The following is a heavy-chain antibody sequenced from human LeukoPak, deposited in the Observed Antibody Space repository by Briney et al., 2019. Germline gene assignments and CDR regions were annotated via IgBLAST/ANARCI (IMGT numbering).Heavy chain of an antibody. CDR3: AAGRPYSLLDY. CDR1: GSSLTELS. CDR2: FDVIDGET. J-gene: IGHJ4*02. V-gene: IGHV1-24*01. Sequence: GASVKVSCTVSGSSLTELSLYWVRQAPGNGLEWMGGFDVIDGETFYAQKFQGRVTMTEDSSTDTAYMELSSLRSDDTAFYYCAAGRPYSLLDYWGQGTLLTVPS. D-gene: IGHD5-18*01.